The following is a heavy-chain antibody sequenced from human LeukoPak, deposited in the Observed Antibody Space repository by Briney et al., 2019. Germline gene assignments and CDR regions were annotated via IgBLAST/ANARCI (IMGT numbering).Heavy chain of an antibody. J-gene: IGHJ4*02. V-gene: IGHV1-58*02. Sequence: SVKVSCKASGFTFTSSAMQWVRQARGQRLEWIGWIVVGSGNTNYAQKFQERVTITRDMSTSTAYMELSSLRSEDTAVYYCAAGWVCSGGSCYYYFDYWGQGALVTVSS. CDR1: GFTFTSSA. D-gene: IGHD2-15*01. CDR3: AAGWVCSGGSCYYYFDY. CDR2: IVVGSGNT.